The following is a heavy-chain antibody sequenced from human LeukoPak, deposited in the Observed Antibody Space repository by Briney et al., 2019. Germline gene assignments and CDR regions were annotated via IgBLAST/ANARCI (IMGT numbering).Heavy chain of an antibody. CDR2: ISTDGRTT. CDR1: GFTFSSYW. CDR3: AKSYCSGGSCYRPMVTPDYMDV. D-gene: IGHD2-15*01. Sequence: GGSLRLSCATSGFTFSSYWMFWVRQAPGKGLVWVSRISTDGRTTNYADSVKGRFTISRDNSKNTLYLQMNSLRAEDTAVYYCAKSYCSGGSCYRPMVTPDYMDVWGKGTTVTVSS. J-gene: IGHJ6*03. V-gene: IGHV3-74*01.